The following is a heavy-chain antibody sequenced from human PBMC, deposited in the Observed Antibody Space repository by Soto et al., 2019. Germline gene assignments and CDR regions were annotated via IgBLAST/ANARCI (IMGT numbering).Heavy chain of an antibody. Sequence: PGGSLRLSCAASGFTFSSYGMHWVRQAPGKGLEWVAVISYDGSNKYYADSVKGRFTISRDNSKNTLYLQMNSLRAEDTAVYYCAKDLGVAAAGPLHFDYWGQGTLVTVPS. D-gene: IGHD6-13*01. J-gene: IGHJ4*02. CDR3: AKDLGVAAAGPLHFDY. CDR2: ISYDGSNK. V-gene: IGHV3-30*18. CDR1: GFTFSSYG.